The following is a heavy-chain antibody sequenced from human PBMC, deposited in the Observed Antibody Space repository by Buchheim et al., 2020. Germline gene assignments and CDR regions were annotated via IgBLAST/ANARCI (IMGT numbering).Heavy chain of an antibody. J-gene: IGHJ4*02. CDR2: ISYDGSNK. D-gene: IGHD5-24*01. V-gene: IGHV3-30-3*01. CDR1: GFTFSSYA. CDR3: ARNRPPERDDFDY. Sequence: QVQLVESGGGVVQPGRSLRLSCAASGFTFSSYAMHWVRQAPGKGLEWVAVISYDGSNKYYVDSVKGRFTISRDNSKNTLYLQMNSLRAEDTAVYYCARNRPPERDDFDYWGQGTL.